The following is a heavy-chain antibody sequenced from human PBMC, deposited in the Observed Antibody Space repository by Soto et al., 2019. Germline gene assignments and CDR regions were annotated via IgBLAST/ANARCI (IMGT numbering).Heavy chain of an antibody. V-gene: IGHV4-34*01. CDR3: ARALPYYDFWSGYYTDYYYGMDV. J-gene: IGHJ6*02. D-gene: IGHD3-3*01. CDR2: INHSGST. Sequence: SETLSLTCAVYGGSFSGYYWSWIRQPPGKGLEWIGEINHSGSTNYNPSLKSRVTISVDTSKNQFSLKLSSVTAADTAVYYCARALPYYDFWSGYYTDYYYGMDVWGQGTTVTV. CDR1: GGSFSGYY.